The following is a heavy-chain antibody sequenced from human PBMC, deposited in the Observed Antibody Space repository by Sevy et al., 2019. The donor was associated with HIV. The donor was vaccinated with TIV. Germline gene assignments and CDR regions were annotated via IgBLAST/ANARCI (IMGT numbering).Heavy chain of an antibody. D-gene: IGHD6-6*01. V-gene: IGHV3-21*01. CDR2: ISSSSSYI. J-gene: IGHJ3*02. CDR3: ARDLGSSAYDAFDI. CDR1: GFSFNKYG. Sequence: GGSLRLSCAASGFSFNKYGMHWVRQAPGEGLEWVSSISSSSSYIYYADSVKGRFTISRDNAKNSLYLQMNSLRAEDTAVYYCARDLGSSAYDAFDIWGQGTMVTVSS.